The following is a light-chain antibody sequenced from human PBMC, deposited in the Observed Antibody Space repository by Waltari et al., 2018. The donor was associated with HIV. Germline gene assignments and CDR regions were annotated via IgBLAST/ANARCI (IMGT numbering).Light chain of an antibody. J-gene: IGLJ3*02. CDR1: AGPVTSGHS. CDR3: LLSYSGTWV. Sequence: VTQEPSQTVSPGGTVPPTCGSSAGPVTSGHSVHWFQQKPGQAPRTLIYTPSKRDTWTPARFSGSLVGDKAALTLSGAQPEDEADYHCLLSYSGTWVFGGGTKLTV. CDR2: TPS. V-gene: IGLV7-46*01.